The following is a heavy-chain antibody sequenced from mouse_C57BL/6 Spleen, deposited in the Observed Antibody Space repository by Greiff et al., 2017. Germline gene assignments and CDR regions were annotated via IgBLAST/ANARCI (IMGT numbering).Heavy chain of an antibody. CDR3: ARHERLAWFAY. CDR1: GFTFSSYT. D-gene: IGHD3-2*02. J-gene: IGHJ3*01. CDR2: ISGGGGNT. Sequence: EVHLVESGGGLVKPGGSLKLSCAASGFTFSSYTMSWVRQTPEKRLEWVATISGGGGNTYYPDSVKGRVTISRDNAQSTLYLQMSSLRSEDTALYYCARHERLAWFAYGGQETLVTVSA. V-gene: IGHV5-9*01.